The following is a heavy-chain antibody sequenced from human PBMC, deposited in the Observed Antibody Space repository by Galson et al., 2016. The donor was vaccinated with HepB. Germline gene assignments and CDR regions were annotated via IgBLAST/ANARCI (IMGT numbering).Heavy chain of an antibody. Sequence: SLRLSCAASGFTFNIYTMNWVRQAPGKGLEWVSSISSSSSYIYSADSVKGRFTISRYNAKNSLYLRMKSLRAEDTAVDYGSRDVLDFPAAIEFTRDYWGQGTMVTVSS. D-gene: IGHD2-2*01. CDR2: ISSSSSYI. V-gene: IGHV3-21*01. CDR1: GFTFNIYT. CDR3: SRDVLDFPAAIEFTRDY. J-gene: IGHJ4*02.